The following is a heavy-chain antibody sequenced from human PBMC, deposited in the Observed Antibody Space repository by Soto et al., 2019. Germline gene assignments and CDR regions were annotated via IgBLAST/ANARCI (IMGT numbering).Heavy chain of an antibody. V-gene: IGHV2-5*02. CDR3: AHRRSTYYYDSTFDP. J-gene: IGHJ5*02. Sequence: QITLKESGPTLVKPTQTLTLTCTFSGFSLSTSGVGVGWIRQLPGKALEWLALIYWDDDKRYSPSLKSRLTXTXXXYXXQVVLTMTNMDPVDTATYYCAHRRSTYYYDSTFDPWGQGTLVTVSS. CDR1: GFSLSTSGVG. D-gene: IGHD3-22*01. CDR2: IYWDDDK.